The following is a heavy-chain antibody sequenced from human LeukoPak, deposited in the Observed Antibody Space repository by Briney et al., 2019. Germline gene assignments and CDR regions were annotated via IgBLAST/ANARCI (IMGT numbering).Heavy chain of an antibody. Sequence: ASVKVSCKASGYTFTSYYMHWVRQAPGQGLDWMGIINPSGGSTSYAQKFQGRVTMTRDTSTSTVYMELSSLRSEDTAVYCCGRDLWGSGSYLGDWSQGTLVTVSS. CDR3: GRDLWGSGSYLGD. CDR2: INPSGGST. D-gene: IGHD1-26*01. CDR1: GYTFTSYY. V-gene: IGHV1-46*03. J-gene: IGHJ4*02.